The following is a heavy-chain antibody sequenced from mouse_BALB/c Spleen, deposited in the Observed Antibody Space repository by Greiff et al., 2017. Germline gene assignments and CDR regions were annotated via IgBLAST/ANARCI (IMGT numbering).Heavy chain of an antibody. CDR2: ISYSGST. CDR1: GYSITSDYA. J-gene: IGHJ3*01. CDR3: AGYGNYVAWFAY. Sequence: EVKLEESGPGLVKPSQSLSLTCTVTGYSITSDYAWNWIRQFPGNKLEWMGYISYSGSTSYNPSLKSRISITRDTSKNQFFLQLNSVTTEDTATYYCAGYGNYVAWFAYWGQGTLVTVSA. D-gene: IGHD2-1*01. V-gene: IGHV3-2*02.